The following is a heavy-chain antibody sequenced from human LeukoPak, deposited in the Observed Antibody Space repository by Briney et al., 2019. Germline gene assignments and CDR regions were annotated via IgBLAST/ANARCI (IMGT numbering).Heavy chain of an antibody. V-gene: IGHV3-48*03. Sequence: GGSLRLSCAASGFTFSSYEMNWVRQAPGKGQEWVSYISRSGSTIYYADSVKGRFTISRDNAKNSLYLQMNSLRAEDTAVYYCARWLQYIDYWGQGTLATVSS. J-gene: IGHJ4*02. D-gene: IGHD5-24*01. CDR2: ISRSGSTI. CDR1: GFTFSSYE. CDR3: ARWLQYIDY.